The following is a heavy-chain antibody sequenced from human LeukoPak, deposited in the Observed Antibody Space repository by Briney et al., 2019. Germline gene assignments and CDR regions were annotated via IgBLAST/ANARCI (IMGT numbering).Heavy chain of an antibody. J-gene: IGHJ6*03. Sequence: SVKVSCKASGGTFSSYAISWVRQAPGQGLEWMGRIIPIFGTANYAQKFQGRVTITTDESTSTAYMELSSLRSEDTAVYYCARAGYDFWSGTYYYYMDVWGKGTTVTVSS. CDR3: ARAGYDFWSGTYYYYMDV. CDR1: GGTFSSYA. V-gene: IGHV1-69*05. D-gene: IGHD3-3*01. CDR2: IIPIFGTA.